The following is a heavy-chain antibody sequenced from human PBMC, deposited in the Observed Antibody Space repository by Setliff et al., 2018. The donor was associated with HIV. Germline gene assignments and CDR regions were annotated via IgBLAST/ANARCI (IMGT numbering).Heavy chain of an antibody. CDR1: GYTFTSYY. D-gene: IGHD3-10*01. J-gene: IGHJ6*02. CDR3: ARNFGLSPSGKYYYYYGMDI. Sequence: GASVKVSCKASGYTFTSYYIHWVRQAPGQGLEWMGWVNPNSGDAIYAQNFQGRVTMTRDTSINAAYMELRGLRSDDTAVYYCARNFGLSPSGKYYYYYGMDIWGQGTTVTVSS. V-gene: IGHV1-2*02. CDR2: VNPNSGDA.